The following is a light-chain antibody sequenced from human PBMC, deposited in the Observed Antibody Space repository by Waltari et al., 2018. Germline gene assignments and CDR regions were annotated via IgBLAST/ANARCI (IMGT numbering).Light chain of an antibody. CDR2: DAS. V-gene: IGKV3-11*01. CDR3: QQRNDWPLT. CDR1: QSIRSY. J-gene: IGKJ4*01. Sequence: EIVLTQSPATLSLSPGERATLSCRASQSIRSYLAWYQQKPGQAPRLLISDASNRATGVPARFIGSGSGTDFTLTISSLESEDFAFYYCQQRNDWPLTFGGGTKVEIK.